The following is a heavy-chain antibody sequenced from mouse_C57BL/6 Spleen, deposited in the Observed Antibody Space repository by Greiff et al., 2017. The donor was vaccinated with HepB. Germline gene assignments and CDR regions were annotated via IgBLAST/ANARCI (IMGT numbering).Heavy chain of an antibody. J-gene: IGHJ4*01. V-gene: IGHV1-9*01. CDR1: GYTFTGYW. CDR3: ARFYDYGHPRAMDY. D-gene: IGHD1-1*02. Sequence: QVQLQQSGAELMKPGASVKLSCKATGYTFTGYWIEWVQQRPGHGLEWIGEILPGSGSTNYNAKFKGKATFTADTYSNTAYMQLRSLTTEASAIYYCARFYDYGHPRAMDYWGQGTSVTVSS. CDR2: ILPGSGST.